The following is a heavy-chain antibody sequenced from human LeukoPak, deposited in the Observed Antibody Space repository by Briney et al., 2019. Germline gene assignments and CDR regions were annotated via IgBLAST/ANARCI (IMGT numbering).Heavy chain of an antibody. D-gene: IGHD3-9*01. CDR2: INPNSGGT. CDR1: GYTFTGYY. V-gene: IGHV1-2*02. J-gene: IGHJ4*02. Sequence: GASVKVSCKASGYTFTGYYMHWVRQAPGQGLEWMGWINPNSGGTNYAQKFQGRVTMTRDTSISTAYMELSRLRSDDTAVYYCARAPRRYFDWLLTYGPLDYWGQGTLVTVSS. CDR3: ARAPRRYFDWLLTYGPLDY.